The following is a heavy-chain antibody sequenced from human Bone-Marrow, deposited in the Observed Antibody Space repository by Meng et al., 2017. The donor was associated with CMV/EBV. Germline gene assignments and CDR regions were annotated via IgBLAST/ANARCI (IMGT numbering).Heavy chain of an antibody. V-gene: IGHV1-2*02. CDR3: ARDLGYSSSFAFDI. Sequence: ASVKVSCKASGYTFTDYYMHWLRQAPGQGLEWMGWINPNSGDTNYAQKFQGRVTMARDTSISTAYMELSSLRSEDTAVYYCARDLGYSSSFAFDIWGQGTMVTVSS. J-gene: IGHJ3*02. CDR2: INPNSGDT. D-gene: IGHD6-6*01. CDR1: GYTFTDYY.